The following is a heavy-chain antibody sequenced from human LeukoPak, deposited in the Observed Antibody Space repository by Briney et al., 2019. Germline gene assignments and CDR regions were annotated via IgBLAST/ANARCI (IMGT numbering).Heavy chain of an antibody. Sequence: SETLSLTCAVYGGSFSGYYWSWIRQPPGKGLEWIGEINHSGSTNYNPSLKSRVTISVDTSKNQFSLKLSSVTAADTAVYYCARHLNLATFWVWGQGTLVTVSS. CDR1: GGSFSGYY. J-gene: IGHJ4*02. CDR3: ARHLNLATFWV. CDR2: INHSGST. V-gene: IGHV4-34*01. D-gene: IGHD3-16*01.